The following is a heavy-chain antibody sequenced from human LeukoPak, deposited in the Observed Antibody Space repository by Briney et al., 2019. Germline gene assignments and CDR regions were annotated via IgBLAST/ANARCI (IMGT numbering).Heavy chain of an antibody. V-gene: IGHV3-11*03. Sequence: GGSLRLSCAASGFTFSDYYMSWIRQAPGKGLEWVSYISDSSSYTDYADSVKGRFTISRDNSKNSLYLQMNSLRAEGTAVYYCARRYTGYGILDYWGQGTLVTVSS. CDR3: ARRYTGYGILDY. CDR1: GFTFSDYY. J-gene: IGHJ4*02. D-gene: IGHD5-12*01. CDR2: ISDSSSYT.